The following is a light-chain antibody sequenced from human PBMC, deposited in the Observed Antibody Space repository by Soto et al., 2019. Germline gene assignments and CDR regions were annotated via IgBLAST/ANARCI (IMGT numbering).Light chain of an antibody. CDR2: GVN. J-gene: IGLJ1*01. CDR1: SSDVGSYNL. Sequence: QSVLTQPASVSGSPGQSITISCTGTSSDVGSYNLVSWYQQHPGKAPKLMIYGVNKRPSGVSNRFSGSKSGNTASLTISGLQAEDEADYYCCSYAGISTFYVFGPGTKVT. CDR3: CSYAGISTFYV. V-gene: IGLV2-23*02.